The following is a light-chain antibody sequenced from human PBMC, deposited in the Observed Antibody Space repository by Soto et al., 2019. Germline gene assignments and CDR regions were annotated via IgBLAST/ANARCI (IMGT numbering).Light chain of an antibody. V-gene: IGKV2-30*01. J-gene: IGKJ2*01. CDR2: MVS. CDR3: MQGVHWSPYT. CDR1: QSLLYSDGNTC. Sequence: VLTQSPLSLPVTLGQPASISCRSSQSLLYSDGNTCLNWCQQRPGQSPRRLIYMVSNRNSGXADRLSGRGSGPDFTLKSSRVEDEDVGVYYCMQGVHWSPYTFGKGTKLEIK.